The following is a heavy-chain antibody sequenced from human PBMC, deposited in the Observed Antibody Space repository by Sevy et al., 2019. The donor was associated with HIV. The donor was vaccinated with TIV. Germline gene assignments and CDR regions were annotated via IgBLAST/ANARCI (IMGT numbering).Heavy chain of an antibody. CDR2: IXXXXXKX. J-gene: IGHJ4*02. CDR3: XXVKAXARXYXXXY. Sequence: ASVTVSCKASGXTXXXXGISWVRQAXGQGXXXMXWIXXXXXKXXYAQKLQGRVTMTTDTSTSTAYMELXXXRXGDTAVYXXXXVKAXARXYXXXYWGQGTLVTVSS. V-gene: IGHV1-18*01. D-gene: IGHD6-6*01. CDR1: GXTXXXXG.